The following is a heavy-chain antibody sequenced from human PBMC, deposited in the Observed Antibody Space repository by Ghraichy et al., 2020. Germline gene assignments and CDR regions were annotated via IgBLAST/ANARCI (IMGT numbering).Heavy chain of an antibody. V-gene: IGHV3-74*01. D-gene: IGHD3-3*01. CDR2: INSDGSST. Sequence: GESLNISCAASGFTFSSYWMHWVRQAPGKGLVWVSRINSDGSSTSYADSVKGRFTISRDNAKNTLYLQMNSLRAEDTAVYYCARSGITIFGVANQYYYYGMDVWGQGTTVTVSS. CDR1: GFTFSSYW. J-gene: IGHJ6*02. CDR3: ARSGITIFGVANQYYYYGMDV.